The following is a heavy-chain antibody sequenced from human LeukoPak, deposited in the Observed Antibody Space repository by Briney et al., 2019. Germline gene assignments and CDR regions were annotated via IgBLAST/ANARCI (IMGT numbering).Heavy chain of an antibody. CDR1: GGSFSGYY. D-gene: IGHD4-17*01. J-gene: IGHJ3*02. V-gene: IGHV4-34*01. Sequence: TSETLSLTCAVYGGSFSGYYWSWIRQPPGKGLEWIGEINHSGSTNYNPSLKSRVTISVDTSKNQFSLKLSSVTAADTAVYYCAYGDFDAFDIWGQGTMVTVSS. CDR3: AYGDFDAFDI. CDR2: INHSGST.